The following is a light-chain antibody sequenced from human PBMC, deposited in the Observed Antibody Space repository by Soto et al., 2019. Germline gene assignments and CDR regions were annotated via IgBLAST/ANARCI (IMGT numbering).Light chain of an antibody. CDR2: RAS. J-gene: IGKJ4*01. CDR1: QSLTSTV. CDR3: QQYGSSPLT. Sequence: EIVLTQSPGTLSLSPGDRATLSCRANQSLTSTVLAWYQQKPVRAPTLLIYRASSRATGIPDRFSGSGSGTDFTLTISRLEPEDFAVYYCQQYGSSPLTFGGGTKVDIK. V-gene: IGKV3-20*01.